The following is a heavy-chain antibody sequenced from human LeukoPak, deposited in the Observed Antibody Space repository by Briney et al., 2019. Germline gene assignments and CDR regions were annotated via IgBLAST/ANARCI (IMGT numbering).Heavy chain of an antibody. D-gene: IGHD2-21*01. CDR2: IYYSGST. V-gene: IGHV4-39*07. Sequence: SSYGMHWVRQAPGKGLEWIGSIYYSGSTYYNPSLKSRVTISVDTSKNQFSLKLSSVTAADTAVYYCARGRGGPYGGYWGQGTLVTVSS. J-gene: IGHJ4*02. CDR1: SSYG. CDR3: ARGRGGPYGGY.